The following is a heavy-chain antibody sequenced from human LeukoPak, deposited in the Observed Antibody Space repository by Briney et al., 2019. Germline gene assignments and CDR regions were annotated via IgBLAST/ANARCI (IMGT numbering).Heavy chain of an antibody. D-gene: IGHD3-10*01. J-gene: IGHJ4*02. CDR1: GGSISSGGYY. Sequence: SETLSLTCTVSGGSISSGGYYWSWIRQPPGKGLEWIGYIYHSGSTYYNPSLKSRVTISVDRSKNQLSLRLSSVTAADTAVYYCVRLWLGERPPDYWGQGTLVAVSS. V-gene: IGHV4-30-2*01. CDR3: VRLWLGERPPDY. CDR2: IYHSGST.